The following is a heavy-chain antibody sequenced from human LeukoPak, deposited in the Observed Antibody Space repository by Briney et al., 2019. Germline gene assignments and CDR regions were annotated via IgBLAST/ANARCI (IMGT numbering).Heavy chain of an antibody. CDR1: GFTFSSHG. CDR3: AREGLTTTPNNAFDI. Sequence: GGSLRLSCAASGFTFSSHGMHWVRQAPGKGLEWVAVIWSDENKRFYADSVKGRFTISRDNFKSTLYLQMNSLRVEDTAVYYCAREGLTTTPNNAFDIWGQGTMVTVSS. J-gene: IGHJ3*02. CDR2: IWSDENKR. D-gene: IGHD4-11*01. V-gene: IGHV3-33*08.